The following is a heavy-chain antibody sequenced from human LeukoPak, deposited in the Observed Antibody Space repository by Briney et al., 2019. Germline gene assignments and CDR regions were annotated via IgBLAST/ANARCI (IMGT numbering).Heavy chain of an antibody. CDR2: IYYSGST. V-gene: IGHV4-39*07. CDR1: GGSISSSSYY. J-gene: IGHJ4*02. D-gene: IGHD3-22*01. CDR3: AREGHDSSGYYSGSFDY. Sequence: SGTLSLTCTASGGSISSSSYYWGWIRQPPGKGLEWIGSIYYSGSTYYNPSLKSRVTISVDTSKNQFSLKLSSVTAADTAVYYCAREGHDSSGYYSGSFDYWGQGTLVTVSS.